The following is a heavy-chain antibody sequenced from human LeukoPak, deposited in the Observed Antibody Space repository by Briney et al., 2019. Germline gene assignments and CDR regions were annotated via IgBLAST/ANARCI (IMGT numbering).Heavy chain of an antibody. V-gene: IGHV3-30*04. J-gene: IGHJ4*02. CDR2: ISYDGSNK. Sequence: GGSLRLSCAASGFTFSSYAMHWVRQAPGKGLEWVAVISYDGSNKYYADSVKGRFTISRDNSKNTLYLQMNSLRAEDTAVYYCARDQDIVVVVAAGFDYWGQGTLVTVSS. CDR1: GFTFSSYA. CDR3: ARDQDIVVVVAAGFDY. D-gene: IGHD2-15*01.